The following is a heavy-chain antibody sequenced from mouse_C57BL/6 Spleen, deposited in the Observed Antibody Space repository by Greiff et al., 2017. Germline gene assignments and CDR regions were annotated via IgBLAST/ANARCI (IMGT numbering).Heavy chain of an antibody. CDR3: ARDKSIYEGLAY. CDR1: GYSITSGYY. V-gene: IGHV3-6*01. D-gene: IGHD2-3*01. CDR2: ISYDGSN. Sequence: VQLQQSGPGLVKPSQSLSLTCSVTGYSITSGYYWNWIRQFPGNKLEWMGYISYDGSNNYNPSLKNRISITRDTSKNQFFLKLNSVTTEDTATYYCARDKSIYEGLAYWGQGTLVTVSA. J-gene: IGHJ3*01.